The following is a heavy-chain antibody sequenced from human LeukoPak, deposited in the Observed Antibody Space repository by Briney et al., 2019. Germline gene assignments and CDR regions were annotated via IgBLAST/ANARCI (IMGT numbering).Heavy chain of an antibody. CDR1: GYTFTGYY. V-gene: IGHV1-2*02. Sequence: EASVKVSCKASGYTFTGYYMHWVRQAPGQGLEWMGWINPNSGGTNYAQKFQGRVTMTRDTSISTAYMELSRLRSDDTAVYYCARESPGKHDTYVYWGRGTLVTVSS. CDR3: ARESPGKHDTYVY. CDR2: INPNSGGT. D-gene: IGHD3-10*01. J-gene: IGHJ4*02.